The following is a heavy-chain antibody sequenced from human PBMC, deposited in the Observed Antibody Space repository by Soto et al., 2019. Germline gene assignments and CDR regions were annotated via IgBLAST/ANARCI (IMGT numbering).Heavy chain of an antibody. J-gene: IGHJ4*02. D-gene: IGHD3-22*01. V-gene: IGHV4-39*01. Sequence: PSETLSLTCTVSGGSISSSSYYWGWIRQPPGKGLEWIGSIYYSGSTYYNPSLKSRVTISVDTSKNQFSLKLSSVIAADTAVYYCASRYDSSGYWDYWGQGTLVTVSS. CDR3: ASRYDSSGYWDY. CDR2: IYYSGST. CDR1: GGSISSSSYY.